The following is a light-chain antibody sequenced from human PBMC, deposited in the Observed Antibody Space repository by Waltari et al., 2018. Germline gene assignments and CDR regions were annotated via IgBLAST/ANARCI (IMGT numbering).Light chain of an antibody. Sequence: QSALIQPRSVSGSPGQLVTISCTGTSSDVGGYNYVSWYQQHPGKAPILMIYDVSKRPSGVPDRFSGSKSGSTASLTISGLQAEDEADYYCCSYAGSYTWVFGGGTKVTVL. CDR1: SSDVGGYNY. J-gene: IGLJ3*02. CDR2: DVS. CDR3: CSYAGSYTWV. V-gene: IGLV2-11*01.